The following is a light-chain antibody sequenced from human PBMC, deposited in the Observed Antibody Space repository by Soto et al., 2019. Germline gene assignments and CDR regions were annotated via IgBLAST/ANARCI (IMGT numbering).Light chain of an antibody. J-gene: IGLJ2*01. CDR2: DTS. CDR1: TGAATSGHY. CDR3: LLSYGGARRV. Sequence: QAVVTQEPSLTVSPGGTVTLTCASSTGAATSGHYPYWFQQKPGQAPRTLIYDTSNKHSWTPARFSGSLLGGKPALTLSGAQPEDEAEYFCLLSYGGARRVFGGGTKLTVL. V-gene: IGLV7-46*01.